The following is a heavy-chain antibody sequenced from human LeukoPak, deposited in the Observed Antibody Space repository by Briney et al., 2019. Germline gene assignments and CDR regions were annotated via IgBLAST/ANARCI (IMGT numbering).Heavy chain of an antibody. CDR1: GGSISSYY. Sequence: SETLSLTCTVSGGSISSYYWSWIRQPPGKGLEWIGYIYYSGSTNYNPSLKSRVTISVDTSKNQFSLKLSSVTAADTAVYYCARKVVVVAVDAFDIWGQGTVVTVSS. CDR2: IYYSGST. CDR3: ARKVVVVAVDAFDI. V-gene: IGHV4-59*12. J-gene: IGHJ3*02. D-gene: IGHD2-15*01.